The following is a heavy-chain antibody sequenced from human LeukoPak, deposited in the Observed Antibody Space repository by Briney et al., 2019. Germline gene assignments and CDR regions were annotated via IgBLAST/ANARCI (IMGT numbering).Heavy chain of an antibody. CDR3: AKGPAQWQLPQDYYFDY. D-gene: IGHD1-26*01. J-gene: IGHJ4*02. V-gene: IGHV3-30*18. CDR2: ISYDGSNK. CDR1: GFTFTNYN. Sequence: QTGGSLRLSCAASGFTFTNYNMVWVRQAPGKGLEGVAVISYDGSNKYYADSVKGRFTISRDNSKNTLYLQMNSLRAEDTAVYYCAKGPAQWQLPQDYYFDYWGQGTLVTVSS.